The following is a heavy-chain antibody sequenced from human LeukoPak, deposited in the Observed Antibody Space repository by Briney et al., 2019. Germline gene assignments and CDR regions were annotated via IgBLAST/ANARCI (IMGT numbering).Heavy chain of an antibody. CDR3: AKSDGYGLIDY. CDR1: GASISGSGYY. V-gene: IGHV4-39*01. J-gene: IGHJ4*02. D-gene: IGHD2-21*02. Sequence: SETLSLTCAVSGASISGSGYYWGWIRQPPGMELQWIGNIYHTGSTYYNASLQSRVTISIDTSKNQFSLGLNSVTAADTAMYYCAKSDGYGLIDYWGQGTLVTVSS. CDR2: IYHTGST.